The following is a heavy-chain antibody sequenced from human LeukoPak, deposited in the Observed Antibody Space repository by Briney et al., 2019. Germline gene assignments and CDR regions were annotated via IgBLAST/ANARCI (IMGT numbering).Heavy chain of an antibody. V-gene: IGHV3-7*01. J-gene: IGHJ4*02. Sequence: PGGSLRLSCAASGFTFSSYWMSWVRQAPGKGLEWVANIKQDGSEKYYVDSVKGRFTISRDNAKNSLYLQMNGLRAEDTAVYYCAREERGHYGYSSSWFIYFDYWGQGTLVTVSS. CDR3: AREERGHYGYSSSWFIYFDY. CDR1: GFTFSSYW. CDR2: IKQDGSEK. D-gene: IGHD6-13*01.